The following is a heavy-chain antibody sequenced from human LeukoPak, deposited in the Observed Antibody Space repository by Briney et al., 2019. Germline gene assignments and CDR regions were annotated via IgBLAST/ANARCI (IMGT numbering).Heavy chain of an antibody. CDR2: IYHSGST. J-gene: IGHJ4*02. V-gene: IGHV4-38-2*01. CDR1: GYSLSSGYY. Sequence: SGTLSLTCAVSGYSLSSGYYWGWIRQPPGKGLEWIGSIYHSGSTYYNPSLKSRVTISVDTSKNQFSLKLSSVTAADTAVYYCARLTREVATKHFDYWGQGTLVTVSS. D-gene: IGHD5-24*01. CDR3: ARLTREVATKHFDY.